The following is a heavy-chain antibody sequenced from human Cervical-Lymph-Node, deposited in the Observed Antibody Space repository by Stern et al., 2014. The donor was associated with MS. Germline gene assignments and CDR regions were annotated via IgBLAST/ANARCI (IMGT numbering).Heavy chain of an antibody. J-gene: IGHJ3*02. V-gene: IGHV3-48*01. Sequence: VQLVESGGDLVQPGGSLRLSCAASGFTFSSYSMNWVRQAPGKGLEWVSYISRRSSSIYYADSVKGRFTISRDNAKNSLYLQMNSLRAEDTAVYYCARVGDSSGYPLDAFDIWGLGTMVTVSS. D-gene: IGHD3-22*01. CDR2: ISRRSSSI. CDR3: ARVGDSSGYPLDAFDI. CDR1: GFTFSSYS.